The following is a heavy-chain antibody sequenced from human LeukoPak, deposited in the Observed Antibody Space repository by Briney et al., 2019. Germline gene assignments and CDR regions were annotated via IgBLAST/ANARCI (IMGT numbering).Heavy chain of an antibody. CDR1: GGSFSGYY. D-gene: IGHD4-17*01. CDR2: INHSGST. V-gene: IGHV4-34*01. Sequence: SETLSLTCAVYGGSFSGYYWSWIRQPPGKGLEWIGEINHSGSTNYNPSLKSRVTISVDTSKNQFSLKLSSVTAADTAVYYCARAVSNTVTTYGFDYWGLGTLVTVSS. J-gene: IGHJ4*02. CDR3: ARAVSNTVTTYGFDY.